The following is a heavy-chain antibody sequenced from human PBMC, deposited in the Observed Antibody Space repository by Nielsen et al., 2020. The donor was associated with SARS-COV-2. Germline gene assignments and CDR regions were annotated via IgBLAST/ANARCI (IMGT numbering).Heavy chain of an antibody. CDR3: ARGRGYSYGYVDYYYYGMDV. V-gene: IGHV1-8*01. CDR1: GYTFTSYD. Sequence: ASVQVSCKASGYTFTSYDINWVRQATGQGLEWMGWMNPNSGNTGYAQKFQGRVTMTRNTSISTAYMELSSLRSEDTAVYYCARGRGYSYGYVDYYYYGMDVWGQGTTVTVSS. J-gene: IGHJ6*02. D-gene: IGHD5-18*01. CDR2: MNPNSGNT.